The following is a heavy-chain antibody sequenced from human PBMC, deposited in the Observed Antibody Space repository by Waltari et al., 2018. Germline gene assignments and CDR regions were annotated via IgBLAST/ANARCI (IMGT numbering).Heavy chain of an antibody. D-gene: IGHD4-17*01. CDR2: IYHGGYT. CDR3: ARGYGDPGDI. J-gene: IGHJ3*02. Sequence: QVQLQESGPGLVKPSETLSLTCGVSGYSIISGYYWVWIRQPPGKGLEWIGSIYHGGYTYYSPSLKSRVSISVDTSKNQFSLSLTSVTAADTAVYYCARGYGDPGDIWGQGTMVTVSS. CDR1: GYSIISGYY. V-gene: IGHV4-38-2*01.